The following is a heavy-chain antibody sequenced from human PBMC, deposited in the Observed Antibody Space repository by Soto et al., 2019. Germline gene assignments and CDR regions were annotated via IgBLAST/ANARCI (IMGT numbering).Heavy chain of an antibody. J-gene: IGHJ5*02. D-gene: IGHD2-2*01. CDR2: ISFDGRNT. CDR3: AKEKISTSCCNWFDP. CDR1: GFTFNSYG. V-gene: IGHV3-30*18. Sequence: GGSLRLSCAASGFTFNSYGMHWVRQAPGKGLEWVVVISFDGRNTYYADSVKGRFTISRDNSKNTLYLQMNSLRAEDTAVYYCAKEKISTSCCNWFDPWGQGTLVTVSS.